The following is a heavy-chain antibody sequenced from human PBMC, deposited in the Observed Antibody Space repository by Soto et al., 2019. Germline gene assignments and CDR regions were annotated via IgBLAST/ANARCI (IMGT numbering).Heavy chain of an antibody. CDR3: AKGRGGKTVANFGMDV. CDR1: GDSVSNDY. Sequence: ASVKVCCKASGDSVSNDYLHWVRQAPGQGFEWLGLISPFGGATAYAQRFKGRVTVTMDKSSTTFYLELSSLRSDDTAVYYCAKGRGGKTVANFGMDVWGQGVTVTVSS. V-gene: IGHV1-46*01. J-gene: IGHJ6*02. D-gene: IGHD3-16*01. CDR2: ISPFGGAT.